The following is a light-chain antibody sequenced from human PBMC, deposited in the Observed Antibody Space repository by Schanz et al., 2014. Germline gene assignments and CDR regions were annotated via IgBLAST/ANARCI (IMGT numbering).Light chain of an antibody. CDR1: QSVSNN. V-gene: IGKV3-15*01. CDR3: QQYGSSPIT. J-gene: IGKJ5*01. Sequence: EIVLTQSPATLSASPGERATLSCRASQSVSNNLAWYQQKPGQAPRLLIFAASTRAIGVPARFAGSGSGTEFTLTISRLEPGDFAVFYCQQYGSSPITFGQGTRLEIK. CDR2: AAS.